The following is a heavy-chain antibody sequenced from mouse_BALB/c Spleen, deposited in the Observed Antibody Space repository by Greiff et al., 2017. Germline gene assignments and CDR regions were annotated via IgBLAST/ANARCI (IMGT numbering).Heavy chain of an antibody. Sequence: EVQGVESGGGLVKPGGSLKFSCAASGFAFSSYDMSWVRQTPEKRLEWVAYISSGGGSTYYPDTVKGRFTISRDNAKNTLYLQMSSLKSEDTAMYYCARPSTETGAMDYWGQGTSVTVSS. CDR1: GFAFSSYD. D-gene: IGHD4-1*02. CDR3: ARPSTETGAMDY. J-gene: IGHJ4*01. CDR2: ISSGGGST. V-gene: IGHV5-12-1*01.